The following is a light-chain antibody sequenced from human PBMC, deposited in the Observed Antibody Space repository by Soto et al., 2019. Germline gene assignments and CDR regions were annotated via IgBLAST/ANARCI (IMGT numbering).Light chain of an antibody. Sequence: QSVLTQPASVSGSPGQSITISCTGTSSDIGAYNYVSWYQQHAGKAPKLMIYEVNNRPSGVSHRFSGSKSGNTASLTISGLQAEDEADYYCNSYASTYVLVFGGGTKLTVL. CDR2: EVN. CDR1: SSDIGAYNY. J-gene: IGLJ3*02. V-gene: IGLV2-14*01. CDR3: NSYASTYVLV.